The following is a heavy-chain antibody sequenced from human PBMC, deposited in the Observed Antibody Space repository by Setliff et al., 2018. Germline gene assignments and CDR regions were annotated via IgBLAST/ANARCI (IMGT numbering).Heavy chain of an antibody. CDR1: GFTFRDYS. J-gene: IGHJ4*02. D-gene: IGHD1-26*01. V-gene: IGHV3-53*01. CDR2: IVQSSHT. Sequence: PGESLKISCATSGFTFRDYSLAWVRQAPGQGLEWVSGIVQSSHTFYADSMEGRFTISRDNTRNTISLQIDDLRAEDTATYYCAKDRVPDGIWEFDSWGQGLLVTVSS. CDR3: AKDRVPDGIWEFDS.